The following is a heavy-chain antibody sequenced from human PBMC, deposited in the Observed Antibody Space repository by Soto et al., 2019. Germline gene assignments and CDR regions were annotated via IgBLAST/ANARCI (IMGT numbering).Heavy chain of an antibody. J-gene: IGHJ6*02. CDR3: AVTPLYGDYDKLLLYGMDV. V-gene: IGHV5-51*01. D-gene: IGHD4-17*01. Sequence: PGESLKISCKGSGYSFTSYWIGWVRQMPGKGLEWMGIIYPGDSDTRYSPSFQGQVTISADKSISTAYLQWSSLKASDTAMYYCAVTPLYGDYDKLLLYGMDVWGQGTTVTVSS. CDR1: GYSFTSYW. CDR2: IYPGDSDT.